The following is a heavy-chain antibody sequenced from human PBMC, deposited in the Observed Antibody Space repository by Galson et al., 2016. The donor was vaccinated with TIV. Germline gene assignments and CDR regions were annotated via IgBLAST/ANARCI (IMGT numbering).Heavy chain of an antibody. D-gene: IGHD3-10*01. CDR3: GRGSRGRLQDTFDI. CDR2: ISFDGSNK. V-gene: IGHV3-30*01. J-gene: IGHJ3*02. CDR1: GFPFSSYA. Sequence: SLRLSCAASGFPFSSYAMHWVRQAPGKGLQWVAVISFDGSNKYYADSVKGRFTISRDSSKNTLYLQVNSLRTEDTAVYYCGRGSRGRLQDTFDIGGQGTVVTVSS.